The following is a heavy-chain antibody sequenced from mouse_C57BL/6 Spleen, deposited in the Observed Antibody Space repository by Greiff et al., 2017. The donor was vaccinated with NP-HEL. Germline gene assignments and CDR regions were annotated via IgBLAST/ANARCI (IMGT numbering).Heavy chain of an antibody. V-gene: IGHV1-54*01. Sequence: VQLQQSGAELVRPGPSVKVSCKASGYAFTNYLIEWVKQRPGQGLEWIGVINPGSGGTNYNEKFKGKATLTADKSSSTAYMQLSSLTSEDSAVYFCARSGDGYDDYAMDYWGQGTSVTVSS. J-gene: IGHJ4*01. CDR3: ARSGDGYDDYAMDY. CDR2: INPGSGGT. D-gene: IGHD2-2*01. CDR1: GYAFTNYL.